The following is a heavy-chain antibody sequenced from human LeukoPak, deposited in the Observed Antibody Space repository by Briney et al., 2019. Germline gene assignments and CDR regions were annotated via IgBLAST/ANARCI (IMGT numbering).Heavy chain of an antibody. CDR1: GFTFSSYA. V-gene: IGHV3-23*01. D-gene: IGHD3-22*01. CDR3: AKDYDSSGNNWFDP. CDR2: ISGSGGST. Sequence: PGGSLRLSCAASGFTFSSYAMSWVRQAPGKGLKWVSAISGSGGSTYYADSVKGRFTISRDNSKNTLYLQMNSLRAEDTAVYYCAKDYDSSGNNWFDPWGQGTLVTVSS. J-gene: IGHJ5*02.